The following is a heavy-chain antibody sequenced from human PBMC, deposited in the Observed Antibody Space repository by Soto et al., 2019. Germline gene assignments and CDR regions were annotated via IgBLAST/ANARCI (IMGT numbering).Heavy chain of an antibody. CDR3: ARDNLAVPGAVDH. V-gene: IGHV3-21*02. J-gene: IGHJ4*02. CDR2: ITGTSAFL. D-gene: IGHD6-19*01. Sequence: EVQLLQSAGGLVKPGGSLRLSCAASVFVFSDFQLNWVRQAPGRGLEWLASITGTSAFLFYADSLKGRFTISRDNPKDFLFLPMDGLGPEDTGVYYCARDNLAVPGAVDHWGQGALVTVFS. CDR1: VFVFSDFQ.